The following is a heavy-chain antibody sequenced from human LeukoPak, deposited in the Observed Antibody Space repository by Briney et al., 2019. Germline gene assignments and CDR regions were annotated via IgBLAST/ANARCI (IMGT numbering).Heavy chain of an antibody. D-gene: IGHD1-26*01. Sequence: SETLSLTCTVSGYSISSCYYWGLIRQPPGEGLEGIGSIYHSGSTYYNPSLKSRFTISVDTSKNQFSLKLSSVTAADTAVYYCAREPRDSGSYYSDYWGQGTLVTVSS. CDR3: AREPRDSGSYYSDY. V-gene: IGHV4-38-2*02. J-gene: IGHJ4*02. CDR1: GYSISSCYY. CDR2: IYHSGST.